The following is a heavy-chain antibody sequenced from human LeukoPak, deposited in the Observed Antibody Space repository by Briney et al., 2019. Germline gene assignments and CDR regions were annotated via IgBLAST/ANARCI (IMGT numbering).Heavy chain of an antibody. J-gene: IGHJ4*02. D-gene: IGHD6-13*01. CDR2: FDPEDGET. CDR3: ATYSSIASPTSFDY. V-gene: IGHV1-24*01. CDR1: GYTLTELS. Sequence: ASVKVSCKVSGYTLTELSMHWVRQAPGKGLAWMGGFDPEDGETIYAQKFQGRVTMTEDTSTDTAYMELSSLRSEDTAVYYCATYSSIASPTSFDYWGQGTLVTVSS.